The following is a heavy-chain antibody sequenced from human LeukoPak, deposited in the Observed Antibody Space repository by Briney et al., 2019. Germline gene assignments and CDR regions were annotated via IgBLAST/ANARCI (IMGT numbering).Heavy chain of an antibody. CDR3: ARRLTQYDCFDP. D-gene: IGHD2-2*01. CDR1: GDSVSSNSVT. V-gene: IGHV6-1*01. J-gene: IGHJ5*02. Sequence: SQTLSLTCAISGDSVSSNSVTWNWIRQSPSRGPEWLGRTYYRSTWYNDYAVSVRGRITVNPDTSKNRFSLHLNSVTPEDTAVYYCARRLTQYDCFDPWGQGILVTVSS. CDR2: TYYRSTWYN.